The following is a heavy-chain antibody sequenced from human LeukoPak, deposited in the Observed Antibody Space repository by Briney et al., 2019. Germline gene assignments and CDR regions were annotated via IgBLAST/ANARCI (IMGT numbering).Heavy chain of an antibody. CDR2: IRNDGYRK. Sequence: GGSLRLSCTASGFTLSNYGMHWVRQAPGEGLEWLALIRNDGYRKHYADSVKGRFTISRDNAKNSLYLQMNSLRAEDTAVYYCARGATNAFDIWGQGTMVTVSS. J-gene: IGHJ3*02. D-gene: IGHD5-12*01. CDR1: GFTLSNYG. V-gene: IGHV3-30*02. CDR3: ARGATNAFDI.